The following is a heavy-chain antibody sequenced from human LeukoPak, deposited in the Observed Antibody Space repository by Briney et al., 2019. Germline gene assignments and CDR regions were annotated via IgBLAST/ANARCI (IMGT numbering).Heavy chain of an antibody. CDR3: ARTARTVDY. CDR2: ISGSGSGI. J-gene: IGHJ4*02. D-gene: IGHD5-18*01. Sequence: GGSLRLSCAASGFTISDYYMSWVRQAPGKGLEYVSYISGSGSGINYADSVKGRFTISRDNAKNSLHLQMNSLREEDTAVYYCARTARTVDYWGQGTLVTVSS. CDR1: GFTISDYY. V-gene: IGHV3-11*04.